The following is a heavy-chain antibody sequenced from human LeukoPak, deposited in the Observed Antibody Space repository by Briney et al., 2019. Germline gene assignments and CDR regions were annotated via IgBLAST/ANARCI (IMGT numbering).Heavy chain of an antibody. CDR1: GGSISSSSAY. Sequence: PSETLSLTCTVSGGSISSSSAYWGWIRQPPGKGLEWIGSIYYSKNTYYNPSLKSRVTISADTSKNQFSRTLGSVSATDTAVYYCVSPRGFSYGYFAYWGQGTLVTASS. V-gene: IGHV4-39*01. J-gene: IGHJ4*02. CDR2: IYYSKNT. D-gene: IGHD5-18*01. CDR3: VSPRGFSYGYFAY.